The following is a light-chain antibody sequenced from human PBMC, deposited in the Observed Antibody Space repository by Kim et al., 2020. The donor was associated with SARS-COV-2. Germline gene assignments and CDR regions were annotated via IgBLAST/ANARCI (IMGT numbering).Light chain of an antibody. Sequence: IVMTQSPATLSVSPGERATLSCRASQNIGKNLAWYQQRPGQAPRLLIYHAASRATGIPVRFSGSGSGSEFTLTISSLQSEDFAVYYCHQYKKWPPWTFGQGTKVEIK. CDR3: HQYKKWPPWT. CDR1: QNIGKN. CDR2: HAA. V-gene: IGKV3-15*01. J-gene: IGKJ1*01.